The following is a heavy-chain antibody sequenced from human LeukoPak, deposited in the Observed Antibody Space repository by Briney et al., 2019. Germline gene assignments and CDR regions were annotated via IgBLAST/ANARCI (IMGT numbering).Heavy chain of an antibody. V-gene: IGHV4-38-2*01. CDR1: GYSISSGYY. J-gene: IGHJ4*02. Sequence: SETLSLTCAVSGYSISSGYYWGWIRQPPGKGLEWIGSIYHSGSTYYNPSLKSRVTISVDTSKSQFSLKLSSVTAADTAVYYCARLTGYCSSTSCYYFDYWGQGTLVTVSS. CDR3: ARLTGYCSSTSCYYFDY. CDR2: IYHSGST. D-gene: IGHD2-2*01.